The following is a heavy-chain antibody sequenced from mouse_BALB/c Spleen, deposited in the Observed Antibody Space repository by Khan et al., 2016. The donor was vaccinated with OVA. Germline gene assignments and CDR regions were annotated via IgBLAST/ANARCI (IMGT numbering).Heavy chain of an antibody. D-gene: IGHD2-12*01. J-gene: IGHJ4*01. V-gene: IGHV9-4*02. Sequence: QIQLVQSGPELKKPGETVRISCKASGYTFTTAGIQWVQKMPGKGLKWIGWINTHSGVPTYAEDFKGRFAFSWEISVSTAYLQITNLKNEDTATYFWARGGAAYYRKGGGYMEYWGQGTSVTVSS. CDR2: INTHSGVP. CDR1: GYTFTTAG. CDR3: ARGGAAYYRKGGGYMEY.